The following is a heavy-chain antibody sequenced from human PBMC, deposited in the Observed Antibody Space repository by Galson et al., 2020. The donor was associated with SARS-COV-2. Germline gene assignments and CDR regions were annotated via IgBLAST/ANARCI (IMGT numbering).Heavy chain of an antibody. CDR1: GGSISSSSYY. CDR3: ASHLRWLQSGFDY. J-gene: IGHJ4*02. Sequence: SETLSLTCTVSGGSISSSSYYWGWIRQPPGKGLEWIGSIYYSGSTYYNPSLKSRVTISVDTSKNQFSLKLSSVTAADTAVYYCASHLRWLQSGFDYWGQGTLVTVSS. CDR2: IYYSGST. V-gene: IGHV4-39*01. D-gene: IGHD5-12*01.